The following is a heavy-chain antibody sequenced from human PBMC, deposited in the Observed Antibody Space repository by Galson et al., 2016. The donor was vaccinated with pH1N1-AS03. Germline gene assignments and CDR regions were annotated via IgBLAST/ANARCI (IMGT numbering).Heavy chain of an antibody. D-gene: IGHD4-23*01. V-gene: IGHV2-5*02. J-gene: IGHJ4*02. CDR1: GFSHSASGVA. CDR2: IYWDDDK. Sequence: PALVKPTQTLTLTCTLSGFSHSASGVAVAWIRQPPGKALEWLALIYWDDDKRYSPSLRDKLTITKDSSTKQVVLTITNMDPVDTATYYCAHRHGGNSHYFGYWGPGTLVTVSS. CDR3: AHRHGGNSHYFGY.